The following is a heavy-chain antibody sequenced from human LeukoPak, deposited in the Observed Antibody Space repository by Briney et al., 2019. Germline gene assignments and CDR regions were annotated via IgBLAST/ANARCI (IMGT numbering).Heavy chain of an antibody. D-gene: IGHD4-17*01. CDR2: ISSSGTTI. CDR1: GFTFSDYY. CDR3: AKTGDPYCYGMDV. Sequence: GGSLRLSCAASGFTFSDYYMSWIRQAPGKGLEWVSYISSSGTTIYYADSVKGRFTISRDNAKNSLYLQMNSLRAEDTAVYYCAKTGDPYCYGMDVWGQGTTVTVSS. J-gene: IGHJ6*02. V-gene: IGHV3-11*01.